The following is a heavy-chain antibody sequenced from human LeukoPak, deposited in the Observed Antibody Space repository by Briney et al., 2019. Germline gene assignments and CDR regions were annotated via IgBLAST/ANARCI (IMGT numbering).Heavy chain of an antibody. V-gene: IGHV3-72*01. CDR1: GFTFSDHY. CDR3: ARVARFDSIDY. Sequence: PGASLRLSCAASGFTFSDHYMDWVRQAPGKGLEWVGRTKNKANNYNTEYAASVKGRFIISRDVSKNSLFLQMNSLKTEDTAVYYCARVARFDSIDYWGQGTLVTVSS. J-gene: IGHJ4*02. CDR2: TKNKANNYNT. D-gene: IGHD3-9*01.